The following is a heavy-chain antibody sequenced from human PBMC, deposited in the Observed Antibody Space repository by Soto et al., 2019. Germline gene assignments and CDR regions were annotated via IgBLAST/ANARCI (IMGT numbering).Heavy chain of an antibody. Sequence: SGKVSCKASGGTFSSYAIGWVRQAPGQGLEWMGGIIPIFGTANYAQKFQGRVTITADESTSTAYMELSSLRSEDTAVYYCARDHRIAAAGIWWFDPRGQGTLVTVSS. D-gene: IGHD6-13*01. CDR1: GGTFSSYA. V-gene: IGHV1-69*13. CDR2: IIPIFGTA. CDR3: ARDHRIAAAGIWWFDP. J-gene: IGHJ5*02.